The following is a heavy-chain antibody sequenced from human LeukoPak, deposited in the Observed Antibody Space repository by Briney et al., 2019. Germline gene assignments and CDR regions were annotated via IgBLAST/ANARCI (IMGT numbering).Heavy chain of an antibody. Sequence: SETLSLTCTVSGDSINSFYWSWIRQPAGKGLEWIGRIYTSGSTNYSPSLKSRVTMSVDTSKNQFSLKLSSVTAADTPVYYCARDVVAAVGSFDYWGQGTQVTVSS. J-gene: IGHJ4*02. CDR3: ARDVVAAVGSFDY. CDR2: IYTSGST. V-gene: IGHV4-4*07. CDR1: GDSINSFY. D-gene: IGHD2-2*01.